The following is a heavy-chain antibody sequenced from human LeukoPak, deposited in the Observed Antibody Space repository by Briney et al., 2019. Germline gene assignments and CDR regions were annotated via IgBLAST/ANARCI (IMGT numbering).Heavy chain of an antibody. Sequence: PGGSLRLSCAASGFTFSSYAMSWVRQAPGKGLEWVSAISGSGGSTYYADSVKGRFPISRDNSKNTLYLQMNSLRAEDTAVYYCARTEIGDREFDYWGQGTLVTVSS. J-gene: IGHJ4*02. CDR3: ARTEIGDREFDY. CDR1: GFTFSSYA. V-gene: IGHV3-23*01. CDR2: ISGSGGST. D-gene: IGHD2-21*01.